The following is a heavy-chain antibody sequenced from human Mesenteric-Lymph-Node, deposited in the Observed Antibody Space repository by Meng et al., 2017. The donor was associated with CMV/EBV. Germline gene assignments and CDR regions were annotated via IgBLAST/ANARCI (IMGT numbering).Heavy chain of an antibody. CDR1: GFTFSSYA. V-gene: IGHV3-23*01. J-gene: IGHJ5*02. D-gene: IGHD3-16*01. CDR3: ARAEGSMITSWFDP. CDR2: ISGSGGST. Sequence: GESLKISCAASGFTFSSYAMSWVRQAPGKGLEWVSAISGSGGSTYYADSVKGRFTISRDNAKNSLYLQMNSLRAEDTAVYYCARAEGSMITSWFDPWGQGTLVTVSS.